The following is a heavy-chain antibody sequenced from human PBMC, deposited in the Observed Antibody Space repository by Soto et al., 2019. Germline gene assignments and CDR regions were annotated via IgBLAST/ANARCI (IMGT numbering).Heavy chain of an antibody. V-gene: IGHV4-59*01. D-gene: IGHD3-10*01. J-gene: IGHJ5*02. CDR2: IYYSGST. CDR3: ARLLLSGGSWFDP. Sequence: PSETLSLTCTVSGGSISSYYWSWIRQPPGKGLEWIGYIYYSGSTNYNPSLKSRVTISVDTSKNQFSLKLSSVTAADTAVYYCARLLLSGGSWFDPWGQAPLVTVSS. CDR1: GGSISSYY.